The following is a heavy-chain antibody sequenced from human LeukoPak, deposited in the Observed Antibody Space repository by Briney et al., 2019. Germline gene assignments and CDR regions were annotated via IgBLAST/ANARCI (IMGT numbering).Heavy chain of an antibody. CDR2: ISGSGGST. Sequence: SGGSLRLSCAASGFTFSSYGMSWVRQAPGKGLEWVSAISGSGGSTYYADSVKGRFTISRDNSKNTLYLQMNSLRAEDTAVYYCARDLDYGGNSRDYWGQGTLVTVSS. D-gene: IGHD4-23*01. J-gene: IGHJ4*02. CDR3: ARDLDYGGNSRDY. CDR1: GFTFSSYG. V-gene: IGHV3-23*01.